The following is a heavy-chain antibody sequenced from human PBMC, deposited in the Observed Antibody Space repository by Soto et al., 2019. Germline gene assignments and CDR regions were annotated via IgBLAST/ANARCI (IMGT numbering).Heavy chain of an antibody. CDR1: GGIFRSFV. D-gene: IGHD6-19*01. J-gene: IGHJ4*02. CDR3: ARGDDSPQWLGGSD. CDR2: IIPVFGTT. Sequence: SVKVSCKASGGIFRSFVISWVRQAPGQGLEWMGGIIPVFGTTDYAQKFQGRVTITADESTSTAYMELSSLRSEDTAVYYCARGDDSPQWLGGSDWGQGTLVTVSS. V-gene: IGHV1-69*13.